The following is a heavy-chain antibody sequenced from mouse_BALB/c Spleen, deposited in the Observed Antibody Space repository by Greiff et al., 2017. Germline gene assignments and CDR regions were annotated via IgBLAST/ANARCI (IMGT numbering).Heavy chain of an antibody. CDR1: GFNIKDTY. Sequence: EVKLMESGAELVKPGASVKLSCTASGFNIKDTYMHWVKQRPEQGLEWIGRIDPANGNTKYDPKFQGKATITADTSSNTAYLQLSSLTSEDTAVYYCARVFDYWGQGTTLTVSS. CDR2: IDPANGNT. J-gene: IGHJ2*01. CDR3: ARVFDY. V-gene: IGHV14-3*02.